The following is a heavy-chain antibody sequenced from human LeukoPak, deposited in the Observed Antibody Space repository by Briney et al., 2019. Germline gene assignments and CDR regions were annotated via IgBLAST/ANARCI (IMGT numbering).Heavy chain of an antibody. CDR3: ARALYDFWSGYYAYYFDY. J-gene: IGHJ4*02. CDR2: IYYSGST. V-gene: IGHV4-59*01. CDR1: GGSISSYY. Sequence: SETLSLTCTVSGGSISSYYWSWIRQPPGKGLEWIGYIYYSGSTNHNPSLKSRVTISVDTSKNQFSLKLSSVTAADTAVYYCARALYDFWSGYYAYYFDYWGQGTLVTVSS. D-gene: IGHD3-3*01.